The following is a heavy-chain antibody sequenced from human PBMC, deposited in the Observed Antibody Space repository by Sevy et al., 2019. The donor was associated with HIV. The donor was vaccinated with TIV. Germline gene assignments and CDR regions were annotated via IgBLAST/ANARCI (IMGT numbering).Heavy chain of an antibody. V-gene: IGHV1-2*06. CDR2: INPNSGGT. Sequence: ASVKVSCKASGYTFTGYYMHWVRQAPGQGLEWMGRINPNSGGTNYAQKFQGRVTMTRDMSISTAYMELSRLRSDDTAVYYCASCSSSCHIFDYWGQGTLVTVSS. J-gene: IGHJ4*02. D-gene: IGHD6-13*01. CDR1: GYTFTGYY. CDR3: ASCSSSCHIFDY.